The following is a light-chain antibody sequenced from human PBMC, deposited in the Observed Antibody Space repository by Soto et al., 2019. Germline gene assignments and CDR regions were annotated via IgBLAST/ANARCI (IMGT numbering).Light chain of an antibody. V-gene: IGKV3-20*01. CDR2: GAS. CDR3: QQYGSSAPIT. CDR1: QSLSSSY. J-gene: IGKJ5*01. Sequence: IVLTQSPGTLSLSPGDRATLSCRASQSLSSSYLAWYQQKPGQAPRLLIYGASIRATGIPDRFSGSGSETDFTLTISRLEPEDFALYYCQQYGSSAPITFGQGTRLEIK.